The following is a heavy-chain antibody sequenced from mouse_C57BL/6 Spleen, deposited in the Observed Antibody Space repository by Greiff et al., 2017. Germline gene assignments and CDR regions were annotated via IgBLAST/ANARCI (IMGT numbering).Heavy chain of an antibody. CDR3: ARDGGVDWFAY. CDR1: GYTFTGSW. Sequence: QVQLQESGPELMKPGASVKLSCKASGYTFTGSWIEWVKQRPGHGLEWIGEILPGVGSTNYNAKFKGKATFTADPSSNTAYMQLSSLTTVDSAIYYCARDGGVDWFAYGGQGTPATVSA. V-gene: IGHV1-9*01. J-gene: IGHJ3*01. CDR2: ILPGVGST. D-gene: IGHD1-1*02.